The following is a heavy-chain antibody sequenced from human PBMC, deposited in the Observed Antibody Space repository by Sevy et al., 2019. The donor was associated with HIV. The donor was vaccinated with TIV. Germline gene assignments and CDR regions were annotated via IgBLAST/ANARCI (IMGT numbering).Heavy chain of an antibody. V-gene: IGHV3-53*01. CDR1: GFTVSSNY. D-gene: IGHD6-13*01. Sequence: GGSLRLSCAASGFTVSSNYMSWVRQAPGKGLEWVSVIYSGGSTYYADSVKGRFTISRDNSKNTLYLQMNSLRAEDTAVYYCARDSGKRAAAGKNDAFDIWGQGTMVTVSS. J-gene: IGHJ3*02. CDR3: ARDSGKRAAAGKNDAFDI. CDR2: IYSGGST.